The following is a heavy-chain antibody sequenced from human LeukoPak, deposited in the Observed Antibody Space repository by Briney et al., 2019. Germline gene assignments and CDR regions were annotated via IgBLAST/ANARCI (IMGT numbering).Heavy chain of an antibody. D-gene: IGHD3-10*01. V-gene: IGHV4-4*07. CDR2: IYASGST. CDR3: ARDSGTTGEVKFDP. J-gene: IGHJ5*02. Sequence: SETLSLTCTVSGASITSYYWSWIRQPAGKGLEWIGRIYASGSTTYNPSLKSRVTMAVDTSKTRFSLKLSSVTAADTAVYYCARDSGTTGEVKFDPWGQGTLVTVSA. CDR1: GASITSYY.